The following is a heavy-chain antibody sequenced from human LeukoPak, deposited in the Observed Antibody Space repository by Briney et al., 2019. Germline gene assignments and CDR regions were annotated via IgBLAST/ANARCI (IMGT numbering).Heavy chain of an antibody. Sequence: GGSLRLSCAASGFTFSSCAMSWVSQAPGKGLEWVSGIISTGGSTYYADSVKGRFTISRDNSKSTLSLQMDSLRAEDTAVYYCAKGYSSGWRTYFDYWGQGTLVTVSS. V-gene: IGHV3-23*01. D-gene: IGHD6-19*01. CDR1: GFTFSSCA. CDR3: AKGYSSGWRTYFDY. CDR2: IISTGGST. J-gene: IGHJ4*02.